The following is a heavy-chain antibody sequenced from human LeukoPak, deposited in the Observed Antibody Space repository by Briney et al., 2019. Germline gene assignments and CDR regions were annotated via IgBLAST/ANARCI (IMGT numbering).Heavy chain of an antibody. D-gene: IGHD3-16*01. CDR1: GFTFGTHT. V-gene: IGHV3-49*03. J-gene: IGHJ4*02. CDR3: ARRYGGFDL. CDR2: IRSSGTT. Sequence: PGGSLRLSCTTSGFTFGTHTMHWFRQAPGKGLQWIGFIRSSGTTQYAASVKGRFTISADDSNNSLHLLMNSLKSEDTAVYYCARRYGGFDLWGLGTLVTVSS.